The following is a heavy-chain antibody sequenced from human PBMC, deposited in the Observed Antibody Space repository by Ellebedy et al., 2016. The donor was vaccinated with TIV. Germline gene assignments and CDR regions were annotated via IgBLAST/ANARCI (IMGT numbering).Heavy chain of an antibody. J-gene: IGHJ4*02. Sequence: MPSETLSLTCAVYGGSFSGYFWTWIRQPPGKGLEWIGEINHGGSTNYNPSLKSRVSISVDTSKNQFSLKLTSVTAADTAVYYCARNYYDTSGYYHIDYWGQGTLVTVSS. CDR3: ARNYYDTSGYYHIDY. CDR2: INHGGST. D-gene: IGHD3-22*01. V-gene: IGHV4-34*01. CDR1: GGSFSGYF.